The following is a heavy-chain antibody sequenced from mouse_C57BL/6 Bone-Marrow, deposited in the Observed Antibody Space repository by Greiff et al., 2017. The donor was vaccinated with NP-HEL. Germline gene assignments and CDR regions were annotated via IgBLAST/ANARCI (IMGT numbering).Heavy chain of an antibody. J-gene: IGHJ4*01. CDR3: AANFYAMDY. Sequence: VQLQQSGPELVKPGASVKISCKASGYSFTGYYMNWVKQSPEKSLEWIGEINPSTGGTTYNQKFKAKATLTVDKSSSTAYMQLKSLTSEYSAVYYCAANFYAMDYWGQGTSVTVSS. CDR1: GYSFTGYY. CDR2: INPSTGGT. V-gene: IGHV1-42*01.